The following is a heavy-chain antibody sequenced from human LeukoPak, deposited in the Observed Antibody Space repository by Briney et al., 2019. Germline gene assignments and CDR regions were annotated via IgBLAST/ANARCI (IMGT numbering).Heavy chain of an antibody. CDR1: GGSISSGDYS. Sequence: SETLSLTCTVSGGSISSGDYSWSWIRQPPGKGLEWIGYIYYSGSTYYNPSLKSRVTISVDTSKNQFSLKLSSVTAADTAVYYCARVVAYYDSSGYYFSGYYFDYWGQGTLVTVSS. D-gene: IGHD3-22*01. J-gene: IGHJ4*02. V-gene: IGHV4-30-4*01. CDR3: ARVVAYYDSSGYYFSGYYFDY. CDR2: IYYSGST.